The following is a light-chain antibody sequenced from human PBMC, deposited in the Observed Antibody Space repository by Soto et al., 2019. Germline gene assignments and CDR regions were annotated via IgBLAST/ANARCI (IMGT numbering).Light chain of an antibody. CDR1: SSDVGGYNY. Sequence: QSVLTQPASVSGSPGQSITISCTGTSSDVGGYNYVSWYQQHPGKAPKLMIYDVTNRPSGVSNRFSGSKSGHTASLTISGLQAEDEADYYCSSYTSTSTWVFGGGTKLTVL. J-gene: IGLJ3*02. CDR2: DVT. CDR3: SSYTSTSTWV. V-gene: IGLV2-14*03.